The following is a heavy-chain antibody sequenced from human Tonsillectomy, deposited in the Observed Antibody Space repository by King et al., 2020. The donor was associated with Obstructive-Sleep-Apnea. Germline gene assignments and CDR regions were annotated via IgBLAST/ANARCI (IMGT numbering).Heavy chain of an antibody. CDR3: ALGAAARRYYYYGMDV. V-gene: IGHV3-74*01. J-gene: IGHJ6*02. CDR1: GFTFSSYW. Sequence: VQLVESGGGLVQPGGSLRLSCAASGFTFSSYWMHWVRQAPGKGLVWVSRINSDGSSTSYADSVKGRFTISRDNAKNTLYLQMNSLRAEDTAVYYCALGAAARRYYYYGMDVWGQGTTVTVSS. CDR2: INSDGSST. D-gene: IGHD6-6*01.